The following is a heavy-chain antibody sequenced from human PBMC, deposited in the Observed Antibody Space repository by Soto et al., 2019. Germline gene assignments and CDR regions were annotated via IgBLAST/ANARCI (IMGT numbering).Heavy chain of an antibody. CDR2: TYYGAST. J-gene: IGHJ4*02. CDR1: RGSISSGGYY. Sequence: QVQLQESGPGLVKVSQTLSLTCTVSRGSISSGGYYWGWIRQHPGRGLEWIGVTYYGASTYYNPSLKGRVTISVDASKNQLSLNLNSVTGADTAVYYCAREGFNRYFFDNWGQGILVTVSS. CDR3: AREGFNRYFFDN. V-gene: IGHV4-31*02.